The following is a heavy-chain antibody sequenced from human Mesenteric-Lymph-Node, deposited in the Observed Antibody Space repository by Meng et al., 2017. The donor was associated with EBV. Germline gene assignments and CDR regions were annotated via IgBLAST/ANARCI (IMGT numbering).Heavy chain of an antibody. D-gene: IGHD3-10*01. CDR3: ARGYGSGHL. V-gene: IGHV4-34*01. Sequence: QAPLKQWGAGLLKPSETLSLTCAVYGGSFSGYYWSWIRQPPGKGLEWIGEINHSGSTNYNPSLKSRVTISVDTSKNQFSLKLSSVTAADTAVYYCARGYGSGHLWGQGTLVTVSS. CDR1: GGSFSGYY. J-gene: IGHJ4*02. CDR2: INHSGST.